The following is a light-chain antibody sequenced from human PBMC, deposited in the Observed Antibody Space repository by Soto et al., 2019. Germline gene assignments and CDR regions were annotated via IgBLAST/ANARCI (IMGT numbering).Light chain of an antibody. CDR1: QSISSY. J-gene: IGKJ4*01. V-gene: IGKV1-39*01. CDR3: QQSYITPRLT. Sequence: DIQMTQSPSSLSASVGDRVTITCRASQSISSYLNGYQQKPGKAPKLLIYAASSLQSGVPSRFSGSGSGTDFTLTISSLQPEDFATYYCQQSYITPRLTFGGGTKVEIK. CDR2: AAS.